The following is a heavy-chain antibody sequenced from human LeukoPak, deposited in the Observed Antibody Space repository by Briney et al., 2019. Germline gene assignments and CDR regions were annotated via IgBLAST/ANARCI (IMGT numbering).Heavy chain of an antibody. CDR2: ISAYNGNT. J-gene: IGHJ4*02. CDR1: GYTFTGYY. Sequence: ASVKVSCKASGYTFTGYYMHWVRQAPGQGLEWMGWISAYNGNTNYAQKLQGRVTMTTDTSTSTAYMELRSLRSDDTAVYYCARDFPYYYDSSGYYPTTDYWGQGTLVTVSS. CDR3: ARDFPYYYDSSGYYPTTDY. D-gene: IGHD3-22*01. V-gene: IGHV1-18*04.